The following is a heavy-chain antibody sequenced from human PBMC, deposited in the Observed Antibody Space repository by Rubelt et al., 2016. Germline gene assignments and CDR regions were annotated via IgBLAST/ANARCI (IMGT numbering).Heavy chain of an antibody. CDR1: GFSLSTSGMC. V-gene: IGHV2-70*01. CDR3: ARTQTETEPDY. D-gene: IGHD1-1*01. J-gene: IGHJ4*02. CDR2: IAWDDDK. Sequence: QVTLRESGPALVNPTQTLTLTCTFSGFSLSTSGMCVSWIRQPPGKALEWLDLIAWDDDKSYSTSLRTRLTISKDTSKNQVVLTMTDMDPVDTATYYCARTQTETEPDYWGQGTLVTVSS.